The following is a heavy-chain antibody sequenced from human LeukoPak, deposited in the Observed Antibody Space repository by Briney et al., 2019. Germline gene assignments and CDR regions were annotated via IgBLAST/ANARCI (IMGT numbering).Heavy chain of an antibody. V-gene: IGHV4-39*01. J-gene: IGHJ3*02. CDR2: IYYTGST. Sequence: SETLSLTCTVSGGSTSSSRYYWGWIRQPPGKGLEWIGTIYYTGSTYYNPSLKSRVTISVDTSKNQFSLKLSSVTAADTAVYYCASVDTIMVTGIDAFDIWGQGTMVTVSS. CDR1: GGSTSSSRYY. CDR3: ASVDTIMVTGIDAFDI. D-gene: IGHD5-18*01.